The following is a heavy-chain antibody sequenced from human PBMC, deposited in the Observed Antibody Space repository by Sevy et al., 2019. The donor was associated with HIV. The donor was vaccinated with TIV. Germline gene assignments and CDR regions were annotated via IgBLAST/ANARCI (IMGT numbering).Heavy chain of an antibody. J-gene: IGHJ6*02. V-gene: IGHV3-11*01. CDR3: ARDHVVVEPLANYGMDV. CDR1: GFIFSDFY. CDR2: ISSHGTTI. Sequence: GGSLRLSCAASGFIFSDFYMSWVRQAPGKGLEWISYISSHGTTIYYADSVKGRFTISRDNAKNSLYLQMNSLTAEDTAVYYCARDHVVVEPLANYGMDVWGQGTTVTVSS. D-gene: IGHD2-2*01.